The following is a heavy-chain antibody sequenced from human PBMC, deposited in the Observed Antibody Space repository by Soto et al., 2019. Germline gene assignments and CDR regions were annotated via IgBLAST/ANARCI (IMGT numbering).Heavy chain of an antibody. V-gene: IGHV4-4*07. J-gene: IGHJ5*02. CDR1: GGTISGYY. Sequence: SETLSLTCTVTGGTISGYYWTWIRQSAGGGLEWIGRIYSSGSTNYNPSLKSRVTIPLDTSMNHFSLRLSSVTAADTAVYYCARGQRFSDWFDPWGQGTLVTVSS. D-gene: IGHD3-3*01. CDR2: IYSSGST. CDR3: ARGQRFSDWFDP.